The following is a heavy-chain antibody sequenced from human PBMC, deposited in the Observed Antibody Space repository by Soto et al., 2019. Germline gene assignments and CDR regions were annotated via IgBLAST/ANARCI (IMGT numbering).Heavy chain of an antibody. J-gene: IGHJ4*02. CDR1: GASISSGDSY. D-gene: IGHD2-2*01. CDR2: IFHTGST. V-gene: IGHV4-31*11. CDR3: AREPYCTSATCFIHSVS. Sequence: SETLSLTCAVSGASISSGDSYWSWIRQRPGKGLEWIGYIFHTGSTYYNPSLKSRVTISLDSSKNQFSLKLTSATAADTAVYFCAREPYCTSATCFIHSVSWGQGSLDTVSS.